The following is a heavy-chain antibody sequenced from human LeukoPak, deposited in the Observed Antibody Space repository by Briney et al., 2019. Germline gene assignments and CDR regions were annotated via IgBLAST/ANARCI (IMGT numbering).Heavy chain of an antibody. V-gene: IGHV3-7*01. Sequence: GGSLRLSCAASGFTFSHYWMTWVRQAPGKGLEWVAHINQDGSEEHYMDSVKARFTISRDNAKNSLSLQMNSLRAEDTAVYYCVRDGGVRGSDLIDSWGQETLVTVSS. CDR2: INQDGSEE. D-gene: IGHD5-12*01. CDR3: VRDGGVRGSDLIDS. J-gene: IGHJ5*01. CDR1: GFTFSHYW.